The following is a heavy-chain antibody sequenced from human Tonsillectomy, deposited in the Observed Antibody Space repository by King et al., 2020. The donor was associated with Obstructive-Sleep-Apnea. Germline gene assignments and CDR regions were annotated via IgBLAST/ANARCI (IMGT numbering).Heavy chain of an antibody. D-gene: IGHD6-19*01. CDR3: AGNRSGWCDY. CDR1: GGSISRYY. CDR2: ISYSGST. Sequence: QLQESGPGLVKPSETLSLTCTVSGGSISRYYWSWIRQPPGKGLEWIGYISYSGSTNYNPSLKSRVTMSVDTSKNQFSLRLSSVTAADTAEYYCAGNRSGWCDYWGQGTLVTVSS. J-gene: IGHJ4*02. V-gene: IGHV4-59*03.